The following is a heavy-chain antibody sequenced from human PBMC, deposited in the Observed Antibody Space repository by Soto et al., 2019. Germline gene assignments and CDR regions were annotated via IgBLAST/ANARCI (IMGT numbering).Heavy chain of an antibody. D-gene: IGHD3-3*01. CDR2: SYSGGST. J-gene: IGHJ6*03. CDR1: GFTVSSNY. Sequence: GGSLRLSCASSGFTVSSNYMSWARQATGKGLEWVSVSYSGGSTYYADSVKGRFTISRDNSKNTLYLQMNSLRAEDTAVYYCVIFSPAENFVDFWSGHMDVWGKGTTVTVSS. V-gene: IGHV3-66*01. CDR3: VIFSPAENFVDFWSGHMDV.